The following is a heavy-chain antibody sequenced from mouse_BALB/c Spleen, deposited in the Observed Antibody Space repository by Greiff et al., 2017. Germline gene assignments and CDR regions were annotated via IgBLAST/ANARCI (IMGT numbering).Heavy chain of an antibody. D-gene: IGHD2-3*01. CDR3: ARGDGYPLAY. Sequence: QVQLQQPGAELVKPGAPVKLSCKASGYTFTSYWMNWVKQRPGRGLEWIGRIDPSDSETHYNQKFKDKATLTVDKSSSTAYIQLSSLTSEDSAVYYCARGDGYPLAYWGQGTLVTVSA. J-gene: IGHJ3*01. V-gene: IGHV1-69*02. CDR2: IDPSDSET. CDR1: GYTFTSYW.